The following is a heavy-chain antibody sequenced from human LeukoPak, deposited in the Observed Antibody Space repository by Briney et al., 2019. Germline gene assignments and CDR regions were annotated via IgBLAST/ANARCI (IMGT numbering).Heavy chain of an antibody. CDR2: IRYDGSNK. Sequence: GGSLRLSCAASGFTFSSYAMHWVRQAPGKGLEWVAFIRYDGSNKYYADSVKGRFTISRDNSKDTLYLQMNSLRAEDTAVYYCAKVEYTTSWYGVGGLDYWGQGTLVTVSS. V-gene: IGHV3-30*02. CDR1: GFTFSSYA. J-gene: IGHJ4*02. CDR3: AKVEYTTSWYGVGGLDY. D-gene: IGHD6-13*01.